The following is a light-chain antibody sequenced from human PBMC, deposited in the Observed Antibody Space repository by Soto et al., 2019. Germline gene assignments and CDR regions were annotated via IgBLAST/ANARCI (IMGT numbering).Light chain of an antibody. CDR3: AAWDDSLSAVL. V-gene: IGLV1-47*01. CDR2: RNN. Sequence: QSVLTQPPSASGTPGQRVTISCSGSSSNIGSNYVYWHQQLPGTAPKLLIYRNNQRPSGVPGRFSGSKSGTSASLAISGLRSEDEADYYCAAWDDSLSAVLFGGGTKLTVL. CDR1: SSNIGSNY. J-gene: IGLJ2*01.